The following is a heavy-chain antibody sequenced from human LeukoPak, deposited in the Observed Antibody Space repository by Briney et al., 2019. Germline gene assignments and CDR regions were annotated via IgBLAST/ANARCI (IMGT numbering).Heavy chain of an antibody. V-gene: IGHV3-15*01. J-gene: IGHJ3*02. Sequence: PGGSLRLSCTASGFTLSDVWMSWVRQAPGKGLEWVGRIKSKTGGGTTDYAKFVKGRFTISRDDSDNTLSLQVNNLETEDTALYYCTTEGSPYGYHALGIWGQGTMVTVSS. CDR3: TTEGSPYGYHALGI. D-gene: IGHD5-18*01. CDR1: GFTLSDVW. CDR2: IKSKTGGGTT.